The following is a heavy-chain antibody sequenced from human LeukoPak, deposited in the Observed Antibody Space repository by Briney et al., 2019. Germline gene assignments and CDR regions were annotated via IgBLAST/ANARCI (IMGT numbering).Heavy chain of an antibody. V-gene: IGHV3-21*01. CDR1: GFTFRYYS. D-gene: IGHD3-16*01. CDR3: ARVGGEYVVSDY. CDR2: ISTKSDYI. J-gene: IGHJ4*02. Sequence: PGGSLRLSCAGSGFTFRYYSMTWVRQAPGKGLEWVPSISTKSDYIHYADSVKGRFTISRDNANNSVYLQMNSLTAEDTAVYYCARVGGEYVVSDYWGQGTLVAVSS.